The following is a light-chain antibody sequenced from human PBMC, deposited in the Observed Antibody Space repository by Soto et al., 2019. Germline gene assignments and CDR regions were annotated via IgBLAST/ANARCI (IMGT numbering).Light chain of an antibody. V-gene: IGKV1-6*01. CDR3: LQDYNYPLT. Sequence: AIHMTQSPSSLSASVGDRVTITCRASQDIRSNLDWYQQKPGKAPKLLIYDVSNLQSGDPSRFSGSGSGTDFTLTISSLQPEDFATYYCLQDYNYPLTFGGGTKVDIK. CDR2: DVS. J-gene: IGKJ4*01. CDR1: QDIRSN.